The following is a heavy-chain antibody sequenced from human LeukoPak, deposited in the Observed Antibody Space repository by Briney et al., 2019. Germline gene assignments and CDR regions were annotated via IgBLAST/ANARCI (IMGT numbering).Heavy chain of an antibody. J-gene: IGHJ4*02. CDR2: IYYTGPT. D-gene: IGHD3-10*01. Sequence: SQTLSLTCAVSGGSISSGGYSWSWIRQPPGKGLEWIGYIYYTGPTHYNPSLESRVTLSVDTSNNQFSLRLTSVTAADTAVYYCARVSSWRVRGVIIGYYFDYWGQGTLVTVSS. CDR1: GGSISSGGYS. CDR3: ARVSSWRVRGVIIGYYFDY. V-gene: IGHV4-30-4*07.